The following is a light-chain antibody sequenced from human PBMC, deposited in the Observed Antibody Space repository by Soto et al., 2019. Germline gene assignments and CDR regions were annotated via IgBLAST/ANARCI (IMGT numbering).Light chain of an antibody. CDR1: SSNVGSYKL. CDR2: EVS. J-gene: IGLJ3*02. CDR3: CSYAGSSTSV. V-gene: IGLV2-23*02. Sequence: QSALTQPASVSGSPGQSITISCTGTSSNVGSYKLVSWYQQHPGKAPKLMIYEVSNRPSGVSNRFSGSKSGNTASLTISGLQAEDEADYYCCSYAGSSTSVFGGGTKLTVL.